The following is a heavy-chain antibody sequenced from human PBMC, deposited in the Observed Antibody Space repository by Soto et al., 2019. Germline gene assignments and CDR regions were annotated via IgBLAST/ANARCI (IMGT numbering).Heavy chain of an antibody. CDR2: IYEGGRT. D-gene: IGHD7-27*01. Sequence: QVQLQESGPGLVKPSQTLSLTCTVSGGSVSSADWNWSRIRQTPGKGLEWIGHIYEGGRTYSNPYLLSRATISWDTSKNLFSLNLRSGPAADTAVYYCTRGPSGDKVDFWGQGLLVTVSS. V-gene: IGHV4-30-4*08. CDR3: TRGPSGDKVDF. J-gene: IGHJ1*01. CDR1: GGSVSSADWN.